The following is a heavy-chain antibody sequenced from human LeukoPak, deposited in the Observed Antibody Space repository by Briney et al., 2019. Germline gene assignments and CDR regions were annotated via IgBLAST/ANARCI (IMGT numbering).Heavy chain of an antibody. CDR2: IRYDGSNK. D-gene: IGHD6-6*01. J-gene: IGHJ3*02. CDR1: GFTFSSYG. Sequence: GGSLRLSCAASGFTFSSYGMHWVRQAPGKGLEWVAFIRYDGSNKYYADSVKGRFTISRDNSKNTLYLQMNSLRAEDTAVYYCVDSSSSVDAFDIWGQGTMVTVSS. CDR3: VDSSSSVDAFDI. V-gene: IGHV3-30*02.